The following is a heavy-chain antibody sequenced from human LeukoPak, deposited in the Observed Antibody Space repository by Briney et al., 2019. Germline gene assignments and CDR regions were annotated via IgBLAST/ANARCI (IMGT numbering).Heavy chain of an antibody. CDR3: ARDNGLYDSSGYFIDY. V-gene: IGHV3-66*01. CDR2: IYSGGST. Sequence: GGSLRLSCAASGFTVSSNYMSWVRQAPGKGLEWVSAIYSGGSTYYADSVKGRFTISRDNSKNTLYLQMNSLRAEDTAVYYCARDNGLYDSSGYFIDYWGQGTLVTVSS. J-gene: IGHJ4*02. CDR1: GFTVSSNY. D-gene: IGHD3-22*01.